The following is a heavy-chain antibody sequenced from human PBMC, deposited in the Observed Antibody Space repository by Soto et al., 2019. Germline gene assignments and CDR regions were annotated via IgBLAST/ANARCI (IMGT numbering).Heavy chain of an antibody. D-gene: IGHD2-2*01. CDR2: IWYDGSNK. J-gene: IGHJ6*02. V-gene: IGHV3-33*01. CDR3: ARDQGIVVVPAAAYGMDV. CDR1: GFTFSSYG. Sequence: QVQLVESGGGVVQPGRSLRLSCAASGFTFSSYGMHWVRQAPGKGLEWVAVIWYDGSNKYYADSVKGRFTISRDNSKNTLYLQMNSLRAEDTAVYYCARDQGIVVVPAAAYGMDVWGQGTTLTVSS.